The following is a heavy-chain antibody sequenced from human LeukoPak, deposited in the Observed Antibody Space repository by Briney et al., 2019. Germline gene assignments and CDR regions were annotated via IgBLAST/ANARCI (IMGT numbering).Heavy chain of an antibody. Sequence: SGTLSLTCAVSGGSISGSNWWSWVRQPPGKGLEWIGEIYHSGSTNYNPSLKSRVTISVDKSKNQFSLKLSSVTAADTAVYYCARGVVAYYYGSGSRFDYWGQGTLVTVSS. V-gene: IGHV4-4*02. D-gene: IGHD3-10*01. CDR2: IYHSGST. J-gene: IGHJ4*02. CDR1: GGSISGSNW. CDR3: ARGVVAYYYGSGSRFDY.